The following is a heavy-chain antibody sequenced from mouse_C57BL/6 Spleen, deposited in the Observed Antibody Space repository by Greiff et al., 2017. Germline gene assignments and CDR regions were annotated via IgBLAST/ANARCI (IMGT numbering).Heavy chain of an antibody. V-gene: IGHV14-4*01. Sequence: VQLKQSGAELVRPGASVKLSCTASGFNIKDDYMHWVKQRPEQGLEWIGWIDPENGDTEYASKFQGKATITADTSSNTAYLQLSSLTSEDTAVYYCTTHLLDFDYWGQGTTLTVSS. CDR2: IDPENGDT. CDR1: GFNIKDDY. CDR3: TTHLLDFDY. J-gene: IGHJ2*01.